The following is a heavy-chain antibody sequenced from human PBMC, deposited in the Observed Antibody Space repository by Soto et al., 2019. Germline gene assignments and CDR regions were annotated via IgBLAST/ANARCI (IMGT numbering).Heavy chain of an antibody. CDR3: ARDSSGWTRYFDY. CDR2: INAGNGNT. J-gene: IGHJ4*02. CDR1: GYTFTSYA. V-gene: IGHV1-3*01. D-gene: IGHD6-19*01. Sequence: ASVKVSCKASGYTFTSYAMHWVRQAPGQRLEWMGWINAGNGNTKYSQKFQGRVTITRDTSASTAYMELSSLRSEDTAVYYCARDSSGWTRYFDYWGQGTLVTVSS.